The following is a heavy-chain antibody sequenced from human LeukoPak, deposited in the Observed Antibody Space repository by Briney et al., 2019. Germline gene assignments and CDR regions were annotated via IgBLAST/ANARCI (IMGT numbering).Heavy chain of an antibody. CDR3: AREAAHGDYDILTGHIIPTN. V-gene: IGHV7-4-1*02. J-gene: IGHJ4*02. CDR2: INTNTGNP. Sequence: ASVKVSCKASGYTFTSYAMNWVRQAPGQGLEWMGWINTNTGNPTYAQGFTGRFVFSLDTSVSTAYLQISSLKAEDTAVYYCAREAAHGDYDILTGHIIPTNWGQGTLVTVSS. CDR1: GYTFTSYA. D-gene: IGHD3-9*01.